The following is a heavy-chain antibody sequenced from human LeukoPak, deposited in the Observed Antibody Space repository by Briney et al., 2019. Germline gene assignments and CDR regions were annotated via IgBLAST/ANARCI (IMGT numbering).Heavy chain of an antibody. CDR1: GFTFSSYG. Sequence: PGGSLRLSCAASGFTFSSYGMHWVRQAPGKGLEWVAVISYDGSNKYYADSVKGRFTISRDNSKNTLYLQMNSLRAEDTAVYYCAKDKPTNYDFWSGHLMEYFQHWGQGTLVTVSS. CDR3: AKDKPTNYDFWSGHLMEYFQH. J-gene: IGHJ1*01. D-gene: IGHD3-3*01. V-gene: IGHV3-30*18. CDR2: ISYDGSNK.